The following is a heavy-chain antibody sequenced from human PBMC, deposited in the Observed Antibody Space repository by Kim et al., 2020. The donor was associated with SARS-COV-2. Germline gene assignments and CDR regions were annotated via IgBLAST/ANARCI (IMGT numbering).Heavy chain of an antibody. CDR2: ISYDGSNK. CDR1: GFSFSSYA. CDR3: ARANRRVAVAGPYFWY. J-gene: IGHJ4*02. D-gene: IGHD6-19*01. V-gene: IGHV3-30*04. Sequence: GGSLRLSCAASGFSFSSYAMHWVRQAPGKGLEWVAVISYDGSNKYYADSVKGRFTISRDNSKNTLYLQMNSLRAEDTAVYYCARANRRVAVAGPYFWYWGQGTLVTVSS.